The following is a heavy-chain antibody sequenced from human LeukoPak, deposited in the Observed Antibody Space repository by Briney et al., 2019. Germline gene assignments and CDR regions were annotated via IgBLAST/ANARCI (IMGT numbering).Heavy chain of an antibody. CDR1: GFTFDDYG. CDR2: INWNGGST. CDR3: AKDLRGYSYGYDY. Sequence: GSLRLSCAASGFTFDDYGMSWVRQAPGKGLEWVSGINWNGGSTGYADSVKGRFTISRDNSKNTLYLQMNSLRAEDTAVYYCAKDLRGYSYGYDYWGQGTLVTVSS. J-gene: IGHJ4*02. D-gene: IGHD5-18*01. V-gene: IGHV3-20*04.